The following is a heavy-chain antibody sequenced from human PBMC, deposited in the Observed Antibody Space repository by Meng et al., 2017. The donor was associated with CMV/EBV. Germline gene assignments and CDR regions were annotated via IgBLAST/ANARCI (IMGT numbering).Heavy chain of an antibody. CDR1: GGSFSGYY. Sequence: QGQLQQWGAGLLKPSETLSLTCAVYGGSFSGYYWSWIRQPPGKGLEWIGEINHSGSTNYNPSLKSRVTISVDTSKNQFSLKLSSVTAADTAVYYCARGSVAGFDYWGQGTLVTVSS. D-gene: IGHD6-19*01. CDR2: INHSGST. V-gene: IGHV4-34*01. J-gene: IGHJ4*02. CDR3: ARGSVAGFDY.